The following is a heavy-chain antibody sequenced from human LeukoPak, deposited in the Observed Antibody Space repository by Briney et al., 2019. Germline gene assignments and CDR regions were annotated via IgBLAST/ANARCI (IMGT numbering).Heavy chain of an antibody. Sequence: GGSLRLSCAASGYTFSRYSINWVRQAPGKGLEWVSSISVRSNYIYYADSVRGRFSISRDDARDSLYLQMNSLRAEDTAVYYCVRLRRNSDTSGFYYYYDYWGQGTLVTVSS. D-gene: IGHD3-22*01. CDR2: ISVRSNYI. CDR3: VRLRRNSDTSGFYYYYDY. V-gene: IGHV3-21*01. CDR1: GYTFSRYS. J-gene: IGHJ4*02.